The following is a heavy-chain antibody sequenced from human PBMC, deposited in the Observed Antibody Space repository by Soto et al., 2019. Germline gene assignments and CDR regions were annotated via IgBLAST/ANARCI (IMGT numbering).Heavy chain of an antibody. D-gene: IGHD6-25*01. CDR1: GSTFSSYA. V-gene: IGHV3-23*01. CDR3: AKVGSMTYYYYYGMDV. J-gene: IGHJ6*02. Sequence: PGGSLRLSCAASGSTFSSYAMSWVRQAPGKGLEWVSAISGSGGSTYYADSVKGRFTISRDNSKNTLYLQMNSLRAEDTAVYYCAKVGSMTYYYYYGMDVWGQGTTVTVSS. CDR2: ISGSGGST.